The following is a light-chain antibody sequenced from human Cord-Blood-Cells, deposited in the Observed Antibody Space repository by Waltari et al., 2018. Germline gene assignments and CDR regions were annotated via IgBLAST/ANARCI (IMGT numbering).Light chain of an antibody. J-gene: IGLJ1*01. CDR3: SSYAGSNNV. Sequence: QSALTQPPSASGSPGQSVTISCTGTSSDVGGYNYVSWYQQHPGKAPKRMIYEVSKLPSGTPVRLSGSKSGNTASLTVAGLQAEDEADYYCSSYAGSNNVFGTGTKVTVL. CDR2: EVS. V-gene: IGLV2-8*01. CDR1: SSDVGGYNY.